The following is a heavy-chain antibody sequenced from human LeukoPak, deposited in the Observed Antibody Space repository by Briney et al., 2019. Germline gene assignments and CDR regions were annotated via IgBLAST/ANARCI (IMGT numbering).Heavy chain of an antibody. V-gene: IGHV3-11*04. J-gene: IGHJ6*03. CDR3: AKSETAGPTYYYYMDV. Sequence: GGSLRLSCAASGFTFSAYYMSWIRQAPGKGLEWVSYISSSGSTIYYADSVKGRFTISRDNAKNSLYLQMNSLRAEDTAVYYCAKSETAGPTYYYYMDVWGKGTTVTVSS. CDR2: ISSSGSTI. CDR1: GFTFSAYY. D-gene: IGHD6-13*01.